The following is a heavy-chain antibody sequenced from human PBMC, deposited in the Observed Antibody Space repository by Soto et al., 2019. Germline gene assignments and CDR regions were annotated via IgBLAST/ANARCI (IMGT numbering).Heavy chain of an antibody. J-gene: IGHJ5*02. CDR3: APTFPRHPAGSSGGSFAPAFDP. V-gene: IGHV2-5*02. CDR2: IYWDDDN. Sequence: QITLKDSGPTLLTPTQTLTLTCTSSGFSLTTSVVGVGWMRQPPGTHLEWLALIYWDDDNRYSPSLHSRHTLTKDTTKNPVVLTMTNMGPVDTATYYCAPTFPRHPAGSSGGSFAPAFDPWGQGTLVPVSS. D-gene: IGHD2-15*01. CDR1: GFSLTTSVVG.